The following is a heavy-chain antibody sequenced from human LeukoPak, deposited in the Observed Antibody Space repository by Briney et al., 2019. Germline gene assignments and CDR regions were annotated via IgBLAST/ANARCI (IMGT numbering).Heavy chain of an antibody. CDR1: GFTVSSNY. J-gene: IGHJ6*02. CDR2: IYSGGST. V-gene: IGHV3-66*01. Sequence: TGGSLRLSCAASGFTVSSNYMSWVRQAPGKGLEWVSVIYSGGSTYYADSVKGRFTISRDNSKNTLYLQMNSLRAEDTTVYYCASPSIAAAGTFFGSSYYYYGMDVWGQGTTVTVSS. CDR3: ASPSIAAAGTFFGSSYYYYGMDV. D-gene: IGHD6-13*01.